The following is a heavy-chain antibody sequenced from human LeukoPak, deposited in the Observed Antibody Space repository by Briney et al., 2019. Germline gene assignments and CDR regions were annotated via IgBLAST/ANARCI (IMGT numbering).Heavy chain of an antibody. CDR2: ISSNGGST. J-gene: IGHJ4*02. CDR1: GFTFSSYT. V-gene: IGHV3-64*01. CDR3: AREPYGDYSFDY. D-gene: IGHD4-17*01. Sequence: GGSLRLSCAASGFTFSSYTMHWVRQAPGKGLEYVSAISSNGGSTYYANSVKGRFTISRDNSKNTLYLQMGSLRAEDMAVYYCAREPYGDYSFDYWGQGTLVTVSS.